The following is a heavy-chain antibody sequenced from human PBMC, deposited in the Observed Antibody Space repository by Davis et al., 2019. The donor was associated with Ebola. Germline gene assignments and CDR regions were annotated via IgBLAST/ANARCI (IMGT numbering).Heavy chain of an antibody. V-gene: IGHV3-74*01. CDR3: ARDRFSGSPPYYFAMDV. J-gene: IGHJ6*04. Sequence: GESLKISCAASGFTFSSYWMHWVRQVPGKGLLWVAHIKNDGSDTTYADSVKGRFTISRDNSKNTLFLQMNSLRAEDTAVYYCARDRFSGSPPYYFAMDVWGKGTTVTVSS. CDR1: GFTFSSYW. CDR2: IKNDGSDT. D-gene: IGHD1-26*01.